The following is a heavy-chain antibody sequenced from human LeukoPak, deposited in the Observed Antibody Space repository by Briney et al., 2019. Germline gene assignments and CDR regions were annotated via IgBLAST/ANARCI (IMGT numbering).Heavy chain of an antibody. Sequence: PSETLSLTCTVSGDSISGYYWSWIRQPAGEGLEWIGRIQTSGTTNYNPSLKGRITVSVDTSRNQISLKLTFVTAADTAVYYCTRDLGGGWFDPWGQGAPVTVSS. V-gene: IGHV4-4*07. CDR2: IQTSGTT. CDR3: TRDLGGGWFDP. CDR1: GDSISGYY. D-gene: IGHD3-10*01. J-gene: IGHJ5*02.